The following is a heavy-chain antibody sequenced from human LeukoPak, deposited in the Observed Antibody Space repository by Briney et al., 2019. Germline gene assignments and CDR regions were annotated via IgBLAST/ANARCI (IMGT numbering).Heavy chain of an antibody. J-gene: IGHJ6*02. CDR3: ATAPKVLAYQLLPYCYYGMDV. Sequence: GASVKVSCKVSGYTLTELSMHWVRQAPGKGLEWMGGFDPEDGETIYAQKFQGRVTMTEDTSTDTAYMELSSLRSEDTAVYYCATAPKVLAYQLLPYCYYGMDVWGQGTTVTVSS. V-gene: IGHV1-24*01. CDR1: GYTLTELS. D-gene: IGHD2-2*01. CDR2: FDPEDGET.